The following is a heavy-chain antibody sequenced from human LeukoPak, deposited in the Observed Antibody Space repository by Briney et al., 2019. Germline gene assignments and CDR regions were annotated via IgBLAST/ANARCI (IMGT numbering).Heavy chain of an antibody. V-gene: IGHV3-23*01. Sequence: SGGSLRLSCEASGFTFISYGMSWVRQAPGKGLEWVSTISNTAYNTYYADSVKGRFTISRDNSANTVSLQMNSLRAEGTALYYCAKHSGSYFIYYVDSWGQGTQVTVSS. CDR1: GFTFISYG. D-gene: IGHD1-26*01. CDR2: ISNTAYNT. J-gene: IGHJ4*02. CDR3: AKHSGSYFIYYVDS.